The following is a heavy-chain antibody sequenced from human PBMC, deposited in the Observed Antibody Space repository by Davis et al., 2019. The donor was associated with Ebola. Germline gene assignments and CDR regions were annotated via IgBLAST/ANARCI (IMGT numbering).Heavy chain of an antibody. CDR2: ISSSSSYI. Sequence: GESLKISCAASGFTFSDYYMSWIRQAPGKGLEWVSSISSSSSYIYYADSVKGRFTISRDNAKNSLYLQMNSLRAEDTAVYYCARGRDGYEFWGQGTLVTVSS. D-gene: IGHD5-24*01. CDR3: ARGRDGYEF. V-gene: IGHV3-11*06. J-gene: IGHJ4*02. CDR1: GFTFSDYY.